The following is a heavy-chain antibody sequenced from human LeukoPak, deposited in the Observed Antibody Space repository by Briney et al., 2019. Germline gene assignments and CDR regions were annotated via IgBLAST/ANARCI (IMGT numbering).Heavy chain of an antibody. CDR3: ARDSSSGWYEMD. V-gene: IGHV4-38-2*02. CDR1: GYSISSGYY. Sequence: SETLSLTCTVSGYSISSGYYWGWIRQPPGKGLEWIGSIYHSGSTYYNPSLKSRVTISVDTSKNQFSLKLSSVTAADTAVYYCARDSSSGWYEMDWGQGTLVTVSS. CDR2: IYHSGST. D-gene: IGHD6-19*01. J-gene: IGHJ4*02.